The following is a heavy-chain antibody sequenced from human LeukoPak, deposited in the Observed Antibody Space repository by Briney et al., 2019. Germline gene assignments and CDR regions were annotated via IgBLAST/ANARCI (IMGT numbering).Heavy chain of an antibody. CDR3: ARQTGVGLFILP. Sequence: TSETLSLTCAVSGDSISTSNSYWGWIRRPPGKGLEWVGSIYYSGNTYYNPSLKRRVTISVDTSKNQFSLKLTSATAADTAVYYCARQTGVGLFILPGGRGTLVTVSS. CDR2: IYYSGNT. D-gene: IGHD3-3*01. J-gene: IGHJ4*02. V-gene: IGHV4-39*01. CDR1: GDSISTSNSY.